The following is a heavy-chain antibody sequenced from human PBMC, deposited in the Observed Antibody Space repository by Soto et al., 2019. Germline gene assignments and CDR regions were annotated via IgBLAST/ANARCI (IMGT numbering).Heavy chain of an antibody. V-gene: IGHV3-33*01. Sequence: GGSLRLSCXASGFTFSSYGMHWVRQAPGKGLEWVAVIWYDGSNKYYADSVKGRFTISRDNSKNTLYLQMNGLRAEDTAVYYCARDTRRSHWFDPWGQGTLVTVSS. J-gene: IGHJ5*02. CDR2: IWYDGSNK. CDR3: ARDTRRSHWFDP. CDR1: GFTFSSYG.